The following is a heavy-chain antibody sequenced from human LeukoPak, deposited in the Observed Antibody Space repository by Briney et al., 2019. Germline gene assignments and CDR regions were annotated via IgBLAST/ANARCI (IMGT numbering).Heavy chain of an antibody. D-gene: IGHD1-1*01. Sequence: PGGSLRLSCAASGFTFSSYEMIWVRQAPGKGLEWVSYISSSGSTIYYADSVKGRFTISRDNAKNSLYLQMNSLRVEDTAVYYCARSAGTWFDPWGQGTLVTVSS. CDR2: ISSSGSTI. CDR1: GFTFSSYE. CDR3: ARSAGTWFDP. J-gene: IGHJ5*02. V-gene: IGHV3-48*03.